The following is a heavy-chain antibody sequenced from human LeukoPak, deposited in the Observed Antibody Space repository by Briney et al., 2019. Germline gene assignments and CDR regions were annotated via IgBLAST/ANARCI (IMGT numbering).Heavy chain of an antibody. D-gene: IGHD3-10*01. Sequence: GASVKVSCKASGYTFTSYGISWVRQAPGQGLEWMGWINPNSGGTNYAQKFQGRVTMTRDTSISTAYMELSRLRSDDTAVYYCARARRFGSVGWFDPWGQGTLVTVSS. CDR2: INPNSGGT. CDR3: ARARRFGSVGWFDP. CDR1: GYTFTSYG. V-gene: IGHV1-2*02. J-gene: IGHJ5*02.